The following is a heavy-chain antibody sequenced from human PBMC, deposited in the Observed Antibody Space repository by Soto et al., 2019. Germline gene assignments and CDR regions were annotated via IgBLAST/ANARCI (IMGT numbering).Heavy chain of an antibody. D-gene: IGHD6-13*01. CDR3: TTAAGPNYYYYGMDV. Sequence: SETLSLTCTVSGGSISSYYWSWIRQPPGKGLEWIGYIYYSGSTNYNPSLKSRVTISVDTSKNQFSLKLSSVTAADTAVYYCTTAAGPNYYYYGMDVWGQGTTVT. CDR1: GGSISSYY. CDR2: IYYSGST. J-gene: IGHJ6*02. V-gene: IGHV4-59*08.